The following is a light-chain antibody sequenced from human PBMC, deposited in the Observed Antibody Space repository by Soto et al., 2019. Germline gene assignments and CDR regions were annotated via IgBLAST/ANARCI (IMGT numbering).Light chain of an antibody. CDR1: QSVSSY. CDR2: DAS. J-gene: IGKJ1*01. V-gene: IGKV3-11*01. CDR3: QQHWT. Sequence: EIVLTQSPATLSLSPGERATLSCRASQSVSSYLAWYQQKPGQAPTLLIYDASNRATGIPARFSGSGSGTDFTLTISRLAPEDFAVYNCQQHWTLGQGTKVDIK.